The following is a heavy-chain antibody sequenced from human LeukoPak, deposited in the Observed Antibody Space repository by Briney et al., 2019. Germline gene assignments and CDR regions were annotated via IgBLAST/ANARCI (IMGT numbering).Heavy chain of an antibody. Sequence: SETLSLTCTVSGYSISSGYYWGWIRQPPGKGLEWVGSIYHSGSTYYNPSLKSRVTISADTSQNQFSLKLSSVTAADTAVYYCASRKLGNDYWGQGTLVTVSS. CDR1: GYSISSGYY. V-gene: IGHV4-38-2*02. CDR2: IYHSGST. J-gene: IGHJ4*02. CDR3: ASRKLGNDY. D-gene: IGHD7-27*01.